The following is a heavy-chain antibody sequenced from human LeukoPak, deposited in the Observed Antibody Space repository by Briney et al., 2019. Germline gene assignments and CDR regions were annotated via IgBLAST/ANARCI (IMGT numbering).Heavy chain of an antibody. Sequence: ASVKVSCKASGGTFSSYTISWVRQAPGQGLEWMGGITPIFGGANYAQKFQGRVTITAVESKSTAYMELRSLRSEDTAVYYCARGWLAETTVVTPYNYWGQGTLVTVSS. V-gene: IGHV1-69*13. CDR3: ARGWLAETTVVTPYNY. J-gene: IGHJ4*02. D-gene: IGHD4-23*01. CDR2: ITPIFGGA. CDR1: GGTFSSYT.